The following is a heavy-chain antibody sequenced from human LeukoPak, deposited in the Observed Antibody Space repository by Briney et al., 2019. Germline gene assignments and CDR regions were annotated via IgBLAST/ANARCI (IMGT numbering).Heavy chain of an antibody. Sequence: SVTVSFTASGGTFSSYAVSWVRQAPGQGLEWMGGIIPIFDTPNYAQKFQGRVTITADESTTTAFMELSSLRSEDTAIYYCARGLSGSLTANWFDPWGQGTLVIVSS. J-gene: IGHJ5*02. V-gene: IGHV1-69*13. D-gene: IGHD1-26*01. CDR3: ARGLSGSLTANWFDP. CDR1: GGTFSSYA. CDR2: IIPIFDTP.